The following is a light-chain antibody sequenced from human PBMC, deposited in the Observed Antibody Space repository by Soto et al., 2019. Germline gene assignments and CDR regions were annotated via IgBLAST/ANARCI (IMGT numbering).Light chain of an antibody. CDR1: SSDVGGDND. Sequence: QSALTQPASVSGSPGQPVTISCTGTSSDVGGDNDVSWYQQHPGKAPKLMIYDANNRPSGVAHLFSGSKSGNTASLTISGLQAEEEADYYCGSYTSSSTGVFGTGTKLTVL. CDR2: DAN. CDR3: GSYTSSSTGV. V-gene: IGLV2-14*01. J-gene: IGLJ1*01.